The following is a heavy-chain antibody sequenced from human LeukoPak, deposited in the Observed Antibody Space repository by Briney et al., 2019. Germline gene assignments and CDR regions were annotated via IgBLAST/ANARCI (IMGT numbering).Heavy chain of an antibody. V-gene: IGHV4-34*01. CDR1: GGSFSGYY. Sequence: SETLSLTCAVYGGSFSGYYWSWIRQPPGKGLEWIGEINHSGSTNYNPSLKSRVTISVDTSKNQFSLKLSSVTAADTAVNYCARGGGIAAAGRPYNWFDPWGQGTLVTVSS. D-gene: IGHD6-13*01. CDR2: INHSGST. CDR3: ARGGGIAAAGRPYNWFDP. J-gene: IGHJ5*02.